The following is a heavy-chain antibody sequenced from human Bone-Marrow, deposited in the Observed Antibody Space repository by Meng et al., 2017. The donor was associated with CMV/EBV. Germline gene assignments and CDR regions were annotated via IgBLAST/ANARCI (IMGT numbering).Heavy chain of an antibody. D-gene: IGHD3-3*01. CDR3: ARGFGVVTPGNY. Sequence: GESLKISCAASGFTFSSYAMSWVRQAPGKGLEWVSAISGSGGSTSYADSVKGRFTISRDNAKNTLYLQMNSLRAEDTAVYYCARGFGVVTPGNYWGQGTLVTVSS. CDR1: GFTFSSYA. V-gene: IGHV3-23*01. CDR2: ISGSGGST. J-gene: IGHJ4*02.